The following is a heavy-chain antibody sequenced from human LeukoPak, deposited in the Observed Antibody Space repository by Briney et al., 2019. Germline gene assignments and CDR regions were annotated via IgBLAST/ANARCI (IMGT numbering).Heavy chain of an antibody. CDR2: ISGSGGST. J-gene: IGHJ4*02. D-gene: IGHD3-22*01. V-gene: IGHV3-23*01. CDR3: AKETYYYDSSGYLN. Sequence: GRSLRLSCAASGFTFSSYAMSWVRQAPGKGLEWVSAISGSGGSTYYADSVKGRFTISRDNSKNTLYLQMNSLRAEDTAVYYCAKETYYYDSSGYLNWGQGTLVTVSS. CDR1: GFTFSSYA.